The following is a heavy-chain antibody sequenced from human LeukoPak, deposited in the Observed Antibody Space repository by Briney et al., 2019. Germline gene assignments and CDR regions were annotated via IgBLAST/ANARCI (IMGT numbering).Heavy chain of an antibody. Sequence: GGSLRLSCAVSGFTFSSYAMSWVRQAPGKGLEWVGRIKSKTDGGTTDYAAPVKGRFTISRDDSKTTLYLQMNSLKTEDTAVYYCTTVSTIAPAGRNWGQGTLVTVSS. CDR3: TTVSTIAPAGRN. J-gene: IGHJ4*02. CDR2: IKSKTDGGTT. D-gene: IGHD6-13*01. V-gene: IGHV3-15*01. CDR1: GFTFSSYA.